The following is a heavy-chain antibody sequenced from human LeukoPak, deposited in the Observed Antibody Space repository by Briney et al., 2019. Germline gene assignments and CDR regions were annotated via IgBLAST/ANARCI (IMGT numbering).Heavy chain of an antibody. CDR2: ISSSSSYI. J-gene: IGHJ4*02. CDR3: ARGADSGYSSDN. D-gene: IGHD3-9*01. CDR1: GFTFSSYS. V-gene: IGHV3-21*01. Sequence: PGGSLRLSCAASGFTFSSYSMHWVRQSPGKGLEWVSSISSSSSYIYYTDSLKGRFTISRDNAKKSLYSQMNSLRAEDTAVYYCARGADSGYSSDNWGQGTLVSVSS.